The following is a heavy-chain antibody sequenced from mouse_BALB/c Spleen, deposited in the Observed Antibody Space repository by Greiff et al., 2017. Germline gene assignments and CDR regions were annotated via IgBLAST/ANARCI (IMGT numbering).Heavy chain of an antibody. CDR2: IYPGDGDT. V-gene: IGHV1-80*01. Sequence: VQLQQSGAELVRPGSSVKISCKASGYAFSSYWMNWVKQRPGQGLEWIGQIYPGDGDTNYNGKFKGKATLTADKSSSTAYMQLSSLTSEDTAVYYCARAYYRYKSYWGQGTTLTVSS. CDR1: GYAFSSYW. CDR3: ARAYYRYKSY. D-gene: IGHD2-14*01. J-gene: IGHJ2*01.